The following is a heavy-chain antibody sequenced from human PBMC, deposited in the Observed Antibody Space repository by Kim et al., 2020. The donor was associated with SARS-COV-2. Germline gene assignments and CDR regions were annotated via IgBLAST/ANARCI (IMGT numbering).Heavy chain of an antibody. CDR1: GFSFSSHA. CDR3: ARDGQSVAPYAMDV. J-gene: IGHJ6*02. CDR2: IWYDGSRK. V-gene: IGHV3-33*01. Sequence: GGSLRLSCAASGFSFSSHAMHWVRQAPGKGLEWVAFIWYDGSRKEYADPVKGRFSISRDNSKNTLYLEVNSLRTEDTAVYYCARDGQSVAPYAMDVWGQGTTVTVSS. D-gene: IGHD3-16*01.